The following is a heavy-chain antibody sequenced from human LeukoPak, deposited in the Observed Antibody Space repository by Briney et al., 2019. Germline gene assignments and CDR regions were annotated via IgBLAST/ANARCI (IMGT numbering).Heavy chain of an antibody. Sequence: GGSLRLSCAASGFTFRSYAMHWVRQAPGKGLEWVSGLSDSGYGTYYADSVKGRFTISRDNSKNTLYLQMNSLRAEDTAVYYCAKDTRGLKPYYFDHWGQGIMVTVSS. J-gene: IGHJ4*02. CDR2: LSDSGYGT. D-gene: IGHD3-10*01. CDR3: AKDTRGLKPYYFDH. V-gene: IGHV3-23*01. CDR1: GFTFRSYA.